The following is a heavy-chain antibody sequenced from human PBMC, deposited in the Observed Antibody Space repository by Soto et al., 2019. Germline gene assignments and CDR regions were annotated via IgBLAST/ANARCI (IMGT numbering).Heavy chain of an antibody. D-gene: IGHD1-26*01. CDR2: IIHCFGTS. J-gene: IGHJ6*02. CDR3: ARVGHITNYGMAV. Sequence: QGQLVQSGAEVKKPGSSVKVSCEASGGTFSSYPINWVRQAQGQGLAWMGGIIHCFGTSNYAQKFQGRVTITADDSTSTAYMELRSLRSEDTAVYYCARVGHITNYGMAVWGQGTTVTVSS. CDR1: GGTFSSYP. V-gene: IGHV1-69*01.